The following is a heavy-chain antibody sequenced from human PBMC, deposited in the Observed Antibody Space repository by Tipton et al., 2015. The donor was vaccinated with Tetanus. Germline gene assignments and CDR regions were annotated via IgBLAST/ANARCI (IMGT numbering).Heavy chain of an antibody. CDR2: IDYFGTT. CDR1: GGSISTYH. CDR3: ARRRTTTALSYYLES. J-gene: IGHJ4*02. D-gene: IGHD4-17*01. Sequence: TLSLTCTVSGGSISTYHWNWIRQFPGKGLEWIGYIDYFGTTKYNPSLKSRVAMSVDTSKNQLSLKLSSVTSADTAVYYCARRRTTTALSYYLESWGQGTLVTVSS. V-gene: IGHV4-59*01.